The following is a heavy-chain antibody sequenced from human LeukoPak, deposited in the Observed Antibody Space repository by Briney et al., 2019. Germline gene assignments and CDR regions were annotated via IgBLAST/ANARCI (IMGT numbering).Heavy chain of an antibody. J-gene: IGHJ4*02. CDR2: ISTYNDKT. CDR1: VYTFTNYG. D-gene: IGHD3-10*01. CDR3: ARDVSVRGVTWVDY. V-gene: IGHV1-18*01. Sequence: ASVTVSCKASVYTFTNYGISWVRQAPGQGREWMGWISTYNDKTNYAQKLQGRVTITTDTSTSTAYMELRSLRSDDTAVYYCARDVSVRGVTWVDYWGQGTLVTVSS.